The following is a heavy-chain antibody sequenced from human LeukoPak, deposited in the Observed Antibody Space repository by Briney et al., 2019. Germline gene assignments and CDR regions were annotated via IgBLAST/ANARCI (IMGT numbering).Heavy chain of an antibody. D-gene: IGHD6-13*01. J-gene: IGHJ2*01. V-gene: IGHV3-7*05. CDR1: GFTFSSYW. CDR3: AKTAAGTRLPFWYFDL. Sequence: GGSLRLSCAASGFTFSSYWMSWVRQPPGKGLEWVANIKQDGSEKYYVDSVKGRFTISRDNSKNTLYLQMNSLRAEDTAVYYCAKTAAGTRLPFWYFDLWGRGTLVTVSS. CDR2: IKQDGSEK.